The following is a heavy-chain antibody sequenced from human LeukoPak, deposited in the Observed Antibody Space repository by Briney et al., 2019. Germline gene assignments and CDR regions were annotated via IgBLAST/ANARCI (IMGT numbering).Heavy chain of an antibody. J-gene: IGHJ4*02. CDR3: ARDLAHNSRGHDY. D-gene: IGHD1-20*01. CDR2: IYYSGST. Sequence: PSETLSLTCTVSGGSISSSNYYWGWIRQPPGKGLEWIGSIYYSGSTYYSPSLKSRVTISVDKSKNQFSLKLSSVTAADTAVYYCARDLAHNSRGHDYWGQGTLVTVSS. CDR1: GGSISSSNYY. V-gene: IGHV4-39*07.